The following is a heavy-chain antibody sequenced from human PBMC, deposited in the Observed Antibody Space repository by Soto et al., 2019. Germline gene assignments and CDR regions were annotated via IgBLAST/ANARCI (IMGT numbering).Heavy chain of an antibody. Sequence: QVTLKESGPVLVKPTETLTLTCTVSGFSLSNARMGVSWIRQPPGKALEWLAHIFSNDETSYRASLKRRLTISKDTAKSQVVLTMTNMDPVDTATYYCARIKDFYSDGMDVWGQGTTVTVSS. CDR1: GFSLSNARMG. V-gene: IGHV2-26*01. J-gene: IGHJ6*02. CDR3: ARIKDFYSDGMDV. CDR2: IFSNDET.